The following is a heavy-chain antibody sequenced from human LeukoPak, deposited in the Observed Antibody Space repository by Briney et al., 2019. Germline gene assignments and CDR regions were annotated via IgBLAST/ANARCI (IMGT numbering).Heavy chain of an antibody. CDR3: ARGYDYLYAEYFQH. CDR1: GYTFTSYD. CDR2: MNHNSGNT. J-gene: IGHJ1*01. Sequence: ASVKVSCKASGYTFTSYDINWVRQATGQGLEWMGWMNHNSGNTGYAQKFQGRVTMTRNTSISTAYMELSSLRSEDTAVYYCARGYDYLYAEYFQHWGQGTLVTVSS. D-gene: IGHD4-11*01. V-gene: IGHV1-8*01.